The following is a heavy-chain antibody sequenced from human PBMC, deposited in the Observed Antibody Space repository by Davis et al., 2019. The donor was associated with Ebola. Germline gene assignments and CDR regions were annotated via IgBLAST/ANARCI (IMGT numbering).Heavy chain of an antibody. CDR3: ARGRDGYNSPATFDY. D-gene: IGHD5-24*01. Sequence: PGGSLRLSCTVSGGSISSYYWNWIRQPPGKGLEWIGYIYYSGSTNYNPSLKSRVTMSVDTSKNQFSLKLSSVTAADTAVYYCARGRDGYNSPATFDYWGQGTLVTVSS. CDR1: GGSISSYY. V-gene: IGHV4-59*01. J-gene: IGHJ4*02. CDR2: IYYSGST.